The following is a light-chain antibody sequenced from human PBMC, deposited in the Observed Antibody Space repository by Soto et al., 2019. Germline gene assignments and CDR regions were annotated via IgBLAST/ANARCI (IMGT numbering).Light chain of an antibody. V-gene: IGKV3D-15*01. CDR3: QQYNNWPPYT. Sequence: EIVMTQSPATLSVSPGERATLSCRASQSVSSNLAWYQQKPGQAPRLLIYGASFRATGIPARFSGSGSGTDFTLTISSLQSEDFAVYYCQQYNNWPPYTFGQGTKLEI. CDR1: QSVSSN. J-gene: IGKJ2*01. CDR2: GAS.